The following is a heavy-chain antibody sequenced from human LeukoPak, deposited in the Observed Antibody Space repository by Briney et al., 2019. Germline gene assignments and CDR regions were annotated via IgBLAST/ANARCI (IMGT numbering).Heavy chain of an antibody. V-gene: IGHV1-24*01. CDR3: ATESIAAAAFDI. CDR1: GYTLTGLS. D-gene: IGHD6-13*01. J-gene: IGHJ3*02. Sequence: ASVKVSCKVSGYTLTGLSMHWVRQAPGKGLEWMGGFDPEDGETIYAQKFQGRVTMTEDTSTDTAYMELSSLRSEDTAVYYCATESIAAAAFDIWGQGTMVTVSS. CDR2: FDPEDGET.